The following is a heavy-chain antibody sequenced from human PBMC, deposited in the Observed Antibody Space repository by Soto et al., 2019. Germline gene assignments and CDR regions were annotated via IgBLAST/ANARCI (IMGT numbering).Heavy chain of an antibody. V-gene: IGHV6-1*01. CDR1: GDSVSSNSAA. D-gene: IGHD1-7*01. CDR3: AGTTSLQWYYIDG. J-gene: IGHJ6*03. CDR2: TYYRSRWYN. Sequence: SQTLSLTCAISGDSVSSNSAAWNWIRQSPSRGLEWLGRTYYRSRWYNDYAVSVKSRITVNPDTSKNQFSLHLNSVTPEDTAVYYFAGTTSLQWYYIDGWDKGSSVTGSS.